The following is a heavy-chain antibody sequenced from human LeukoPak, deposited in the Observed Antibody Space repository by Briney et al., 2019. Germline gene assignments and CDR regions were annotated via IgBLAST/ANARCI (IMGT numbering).Heavy chain of an antibody. Sequence: GGSLRLSCAVSGFTVSGSYMSWVRQAPGKGLEYVSVNNSGGSTYYADSVKGRFTIFRDNSKNTLYAQMNSLSIEDTGVYYCARGGKDYSNYIWGINHCLDVWGQGTTVTVSS. J-gene: IGHJ6*01. CDR1: GFTVSGSY. CDR2: NNSGGST. V-gene: IGHV3-66*02. CDR3: ARGGKDYSNYIWGINHCLDV. D-gene: IGHD4-11*01.